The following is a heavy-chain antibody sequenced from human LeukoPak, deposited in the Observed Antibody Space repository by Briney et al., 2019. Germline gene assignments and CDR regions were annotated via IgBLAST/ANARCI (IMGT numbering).Heavy chain of an antibody. V-gene: IGHV4-4*07. CDR2: IYTSGST. Sequence: SETLSLTCSVSGGSISSYYWSWIRQPAGKGLEWIGRIYTSGSTNYNPSLKSRVTMSVDTSKDQISLNLSSVTAADTAVYYCARHYGPDNWFDPWGQGTLVTVSS. J-gene: IGHJ5*02. CDR1: GGSISSYY. CDR3: ARHYGPDNWFDP. D-gene: IGHD3-16*01.